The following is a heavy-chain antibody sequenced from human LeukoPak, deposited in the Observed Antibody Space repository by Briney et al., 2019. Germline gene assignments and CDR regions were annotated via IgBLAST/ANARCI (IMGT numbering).Heavy chain of an antibody. CDR1: GFNFSDSP. D-gene: IGHD3-9*01. CDR2: VRDRANSYAT. V-gene: IGHV3-73*01. Sequence: PGGSLRLSCAASGFNFSDSPMHWVRQASGKGLEWVGRVRDRANSYATGYAASVEGRFTISRDDSENTAYLQMNSLIIEDTAVYYCTRQRPQTGTFDYWGQGVLVTVSS. J-gene: IGHJ4*02. CDR3: TRQRPQTGTFDY.